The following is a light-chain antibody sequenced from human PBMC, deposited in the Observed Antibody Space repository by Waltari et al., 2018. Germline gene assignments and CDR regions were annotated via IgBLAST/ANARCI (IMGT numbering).Light chain of an antibody. J-gene: IGLJ3*02. Sequence: SYVLTQPPSVSVAPGETARIPCGGPKTGGKSVHWYRQKAGQAPAFVIYYDDDRPSEIPERFSGSNSGNTATLSISRVEAGDEADYFCQVWDVTGDRVFGGGTQLTVL. V-gene: IGLV3-21*01. CDR1: KTGGKS. CDR2: YDD. CDR3: QVWDVTGDRV.